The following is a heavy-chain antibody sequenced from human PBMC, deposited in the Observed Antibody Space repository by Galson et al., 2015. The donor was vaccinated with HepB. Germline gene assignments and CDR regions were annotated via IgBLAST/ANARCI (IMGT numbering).Heavy chain of an antibody. CDR1: GFTFSSYA. D-gene: IGHD3-3*01. CDR2: ISYDGSNK. CDR3: ARDQEYDFWSGYLFDY. V-gene: IGHV3-30-3*01. Sequence: SLRLSCAASGFTFSSYAMHWVRQAPGKGLEWVAVISYDGSNKYYADSVKGRFTISRDNSKNMLYLQMNSLRAEDTAVYYCARDQEYDFWSGYLFDYWGQGTLVTVSS. J-gene: IGHJ4*02.